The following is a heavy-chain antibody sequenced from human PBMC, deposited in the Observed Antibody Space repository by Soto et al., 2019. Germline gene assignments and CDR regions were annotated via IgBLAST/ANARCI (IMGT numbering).Heavy chain of an antibody. CDR1: GYTFTSYG. CDR2: ISAYNGNT. CDR3: ARERFTNKRAVAGTNNWFDP. Sequence: ASVKGSCKASGYTFTSYGIRWVRHAPGQGLEWMGWISAYNGNTNYAQKLQGRVTMTPDTSTSTAYMELRSLRSDDTAVYYCARERFTNKRAVAGTNNWFDPWGQGTLVTVSS. J-gene: IGHJ5*02. D-gene: IGHD6-19*01. V-gene: IGHV1-18*01.